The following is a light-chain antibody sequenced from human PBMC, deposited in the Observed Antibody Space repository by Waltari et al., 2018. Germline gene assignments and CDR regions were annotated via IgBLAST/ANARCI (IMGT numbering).Light chain of an antibody. CDR2: GAS. Sequence: EIVMTQSPATLSVSTGERATLSCRASQSVSSNLAWYQQKPGQAPRLLIYGASTRATGIPARFSCSGSGTEFTLTISSLQSEDFAVYYCQQYNNWYTFGQGTKLEIK. CDR1: QSVSSN. CDR3: QQYNNWYT. J-gene: IGKJ2*01. V-gene: IGKV3-15*01.